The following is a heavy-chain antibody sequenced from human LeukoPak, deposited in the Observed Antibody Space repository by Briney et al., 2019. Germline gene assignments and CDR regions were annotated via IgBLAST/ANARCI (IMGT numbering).Heavy chain of an antibody. CDR1: GYTFTGYY. D-gene: IGHD6-6*01. Sequence: ASVKVSCKASGYTFTGYYMHWVRQAPGQGLEWMGWINPNSGGTNYAQKFQGRVTMTRDTSISTAYMELSRLRSDDTAVYYCAREKLAARRYYYYYMDVWGKGTTVTVSS. CDR2: INPNSGGT. J-gene: IGHJ6*03. V-gene: IGHV1-2*02. CDR3: AREKLAARRYYYYYMDV.